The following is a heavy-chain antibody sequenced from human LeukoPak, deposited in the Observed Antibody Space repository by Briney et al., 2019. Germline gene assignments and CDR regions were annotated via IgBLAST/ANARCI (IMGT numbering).Heavy chain of an antibody. CDR3: ARGRSITILRGVAISDGFDI. D-gene: IGHD3-10*01. CDR2: IATSSDYI. Sequence: AGGSLRLFCAASGFTFSTYSMNWVRQAPGKGLEWVSSIATSSDYIYYAGSLKGRFTISRDNAKNSLYLHMNSLRPDDTAVYYCARGRSITILRGVAISDGFDIWGQGTKVTVS. V-gene: IGHV3-21*06. J-gene: IGHJ3*02. CDR1: GFTFSTYS.